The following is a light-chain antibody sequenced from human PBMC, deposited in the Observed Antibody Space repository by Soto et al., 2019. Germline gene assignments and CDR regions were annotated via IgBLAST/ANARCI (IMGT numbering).Light chain of an antibody. CDR3: QQTNTFPFI. CDR1: QGISSW. J-gene: IGKJ3*01. CDR2: GAS. Sequence: DIQMTQSPSSVSASVGDTVTIFCRASQGISSWLAWYQQKPGKAPKVLIFGASTLQPGVPSRFSGSGSGTDFTLTISSLQPEDFATYYCQQTNTFPFIFGPGTKVDVK. V-gene: IGKV1D-12*01.